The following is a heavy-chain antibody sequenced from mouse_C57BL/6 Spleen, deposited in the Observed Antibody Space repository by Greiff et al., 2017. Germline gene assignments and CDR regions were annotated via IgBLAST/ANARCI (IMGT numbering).Heavy chain of an antibody. CDR3: TRTSNWYYFDY. CDR2: IRNKANNHAT. CDR1: GFTFSDAW. D-gene: IGHD4-1*01. Sequence: EVQGVESGGGLVQPGGSMKLSCAASGFTFSDAWMDWVRQSPEKGLEWVAEIRNKANNHATYYAESVKGRFTISRDDSKSSVYLQMNSLRAEDTGIYYCTRTSNWYYFDYWGQGTTLTVSS. J-gene: IGHJ2*01. V-gene: IGHV6-6*01.